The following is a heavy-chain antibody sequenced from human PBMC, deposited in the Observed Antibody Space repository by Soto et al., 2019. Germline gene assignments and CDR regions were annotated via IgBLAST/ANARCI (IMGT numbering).Heavy chain of an antibody. Sequence: VQLVESGGGLVQPGGSLRLSCAASGFTFSSYSMNWVRQAPGKGLEWVSYISSSSSTIYYADSVKGRFTISRDNAKNSLYLQMNSLRAEDTAVYYCARTKDYDFWSGYYNDYWGQGTLVTVSS. D-gene: IGHD3-3*01. J-gene: IGHJ4*02. CDR1: GFTFSSYS. CDR2: ISSSSSTI. CDR3: ARTKDYDFWSGYYNDY. V-gene: IGHV3-48*01.